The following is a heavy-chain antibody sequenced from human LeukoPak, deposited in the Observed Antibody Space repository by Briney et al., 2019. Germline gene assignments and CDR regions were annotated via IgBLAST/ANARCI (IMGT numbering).Heavy chain of an antibody. CDR3: AREDEGGSYFDY. CDR2: IIPILGIA. Sequence: SVKVSCKASGGTFSSYAISWVRQAPGQGLEWMGRIIPILGIANYAQKFQGRVTITADKSTSTAYMELSSLRSEDTTVYYCAREDEGGSYFDYWGQGTLVTVSS. CDR1: GGTFSSYA. D-gene: IGHD1-26*01. V-gene: IGHV1-69*04. J-gene: IGHJ4*02.